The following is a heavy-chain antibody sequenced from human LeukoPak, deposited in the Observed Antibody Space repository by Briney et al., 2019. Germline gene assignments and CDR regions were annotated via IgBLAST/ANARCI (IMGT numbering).Heavy chain of an antibody. D-gene: IGHD1-14*01. CDR3: AREQVIRKYYYYGMDV. CDR1: GFTFSSYA. J-gene: IGHJ6*02. Sequence: GRSLRLSCAASGFTFSSYAMHWVRQAPGKGLEWVAVISYDGSNKYYADSVKGRFTISRDNSKNTLYLQMNSLRAEDTAVYYCAREQVIRKYYYYGMDVWGQGTTVTVSS. V-gene: IGHV3-30*04. CDR2: ISYDGSNK.